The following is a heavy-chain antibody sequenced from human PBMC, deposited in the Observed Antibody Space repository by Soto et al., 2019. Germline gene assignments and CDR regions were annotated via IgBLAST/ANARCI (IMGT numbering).Heavy chain of an antibody. CDR1: GYTFTSYD. D-gene: IGHD2-8*01. J-gene: IGHJ4*02. CDR3: ASGPHPYFNDY. Sequence: QVQLVQSGAEVKKPGASVKVSCKASGYTFTSYDINWVRQATGQGLERMGWMNPNNNNTGYAQKFQGRVTMTRNTSISTAYMELSSLGSEDTAVYYCASGPHPYFNDYWGQGPLVTVSS. V-gene: IGHV1-8*01. CDR2: MNPNNNNT.